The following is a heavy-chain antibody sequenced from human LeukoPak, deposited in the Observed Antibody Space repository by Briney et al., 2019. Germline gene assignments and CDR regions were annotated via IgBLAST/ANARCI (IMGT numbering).Heavy chain of an antibody. CDR3: ARELSRTAFNWFDP. D-gene: IGHD5-18*01. V-gene: IGHV4-4*02. CDR1: GGSISGTNW. CDR2: INHSGST. J-gene: IGHJ5*02. Sequence: SETLSLTCGVSGGSISGTNWWSWVRQPPGKGLEWIGEINHSGSTNYNPSLKSRVTISVDTSKNQFSLKLSSVTAADTAVYYCARELSRTAFNWFDPWGQGTLVTVSS.